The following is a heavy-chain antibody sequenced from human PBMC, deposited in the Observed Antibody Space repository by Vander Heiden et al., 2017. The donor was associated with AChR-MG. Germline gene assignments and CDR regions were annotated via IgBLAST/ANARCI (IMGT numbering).Heavy chain of an antibody. J-gene: IGHJ6*02. CDR1: GFTFSSYS. Sequence: EVQLVESGGGLVKPGGSLRLSCAASGFTFSSYSMNWVRQAPGKGLGWVSAISSSSSYIYYADSVKGRFTISRDNAKNSLYLQMNSLRAEDTAVYYCARDDEGVGEQWLVRGWTRYYYYGMDVWGQGTTVTVSS. V-gene: IGHV3-21*01. CDR2: ISSSSSYI. D-gene: IGHD6-19*01. CDR3: ARDDEGVGEQWLVRGWTRYYYYGMDV.